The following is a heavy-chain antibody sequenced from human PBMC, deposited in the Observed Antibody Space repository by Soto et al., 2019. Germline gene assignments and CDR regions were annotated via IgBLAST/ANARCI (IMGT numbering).Heavy chain of an antibody. CDR1: GGSISSYY. D-gene: IGHD3-16*01. Sequence: QVQLQESGPGLVKPSETLSLTCTVSGGSISSYYWSWIRQPPGKGLEWIGYIYYSGSTNYNPSLKSRVTISVDTSKNQFSLKLSSVTAADTAVYYCAMAWDYYYMDVWGKGTTVTVSS. CDR3: AMAWDYYYMDV. V-gene: IGHV4-59*08. CDR2: IYYSGST. J-gene: IGHJ6*03.